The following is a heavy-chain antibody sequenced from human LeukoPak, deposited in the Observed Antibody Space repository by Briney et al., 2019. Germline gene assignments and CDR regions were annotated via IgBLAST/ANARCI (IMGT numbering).Heavy chain of an antibody. CDR2: IYYTGST. CDR1: GGSISTYY. J-gene: IGHJ6*02. D-gene: IGHD3-16*01. V-gene: IGHV4-59*01. Sequence: SETLSLTCTVSGGSISTYYWSWIRQSPGKGLEWIGYIYYTGSTNYNPSLKSRVTISVDTSKNQFSLKLSSVTAADTAVYYCARVGYDYYYGMDVWGQGTTVTVSS. CDR3: ARVGYDYYYGMDV.